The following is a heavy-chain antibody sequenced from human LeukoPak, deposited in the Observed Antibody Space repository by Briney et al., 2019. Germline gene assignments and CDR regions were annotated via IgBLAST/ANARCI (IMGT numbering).Heavy chain of an antibody. CDR2: ISSSSSTI. D-gene: IGHD2-2*01. Sequence: GGSLRLYCAASGFTFSSYSMNWVRQAPGKGLEWVSYISSSSSTIYYADSVKGRFTISRDNAKNSLYLQMNSLRAEDTAVHYCARGWDVQLLSSWGQGTLVTVSS. V-gene: IGHV3-48*01. CDR3: ARGWDVQLLSS. J-gene: IGHJ4*02. CDR1: GFTFSSYS.